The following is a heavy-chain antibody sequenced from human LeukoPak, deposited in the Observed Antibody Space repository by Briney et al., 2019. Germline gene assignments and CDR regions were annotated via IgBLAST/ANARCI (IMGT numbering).Heavy chain of an antibody. V-gene: IGHV3-7*01. Sequence: GGSLRLSCAGSGFTFDDYAINWVRQAPGKGLEWVANIKQDGSEKYYVDSVKGRFTISRDNAKNSLYLQMNSLRAEDTAVYYCARVRGFLEWLFDYWGQGTLVTVSS. CDR1: GFTFDDYA. J-gene: IGHJ4*02. CDR3: ARVRGFLEWLFDY. D-gene: IGHD3-3*01. CDR2: IKQDGSEK.